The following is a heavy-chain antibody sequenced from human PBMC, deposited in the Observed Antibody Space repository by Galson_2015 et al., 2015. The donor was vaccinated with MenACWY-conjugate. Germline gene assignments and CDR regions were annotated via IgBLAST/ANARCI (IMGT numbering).Heavy chain of an antibody. Sequence: SLRLSCAASGFTFSSYAMHWVRQAPGKGLEWVAVISYDGSNKYYADSVKGRFTIPRDNSKNTLYLQMNSLRAEDTAVYYCARVKYSGSYYFDYWGQGTLVTVSS. CDR1: GFTFSSYA. CDR2: ISYDGSNK. V-gene: IGHV3-30*04. D-gene: IGHD1-26*01. J-gene: IGHJ4*02. CDR3: ARVKYSGSYYFDY.